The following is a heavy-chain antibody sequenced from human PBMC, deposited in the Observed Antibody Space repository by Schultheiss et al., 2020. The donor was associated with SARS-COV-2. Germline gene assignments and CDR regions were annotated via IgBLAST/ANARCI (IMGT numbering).Heavy chain of an antibody. J-gene: IGHJ4*02. CDR2: IYSGGST. CDR3: AAAGQRTGFDY. D-gene: IGHD6-13*01. CDR1: GFTFSNAW. Sequence: GESLKISCAASGFTFSNAWMSWVRQAPGKGLEWVSVIYSGGSTYYADSVKGRFTISRDNSKNTLYVQMNSLRAEDTALYYCAAAGQRTGFDYWGQGTLVTVSS. V-gene: IGHV3-66*01.